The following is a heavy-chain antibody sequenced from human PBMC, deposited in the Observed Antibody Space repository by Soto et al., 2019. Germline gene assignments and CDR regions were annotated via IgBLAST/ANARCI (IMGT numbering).Heavy chain of an antibody. D-gene: IGHD2-21*02. J-gene: IGHJ4*02. CDR1: GYTFTNYG. Sequence: ASVKVSCKTSGYTFTNYGISCVRQAPGQGLEWMGWITTDKGKTTYAQKFLGRVTMTMDSSTSTVFMELTSLRSADTAVYYCARGGHIAVVTDSFDSWGQGTLVTVSS. V-gene: IGHV1-18*01. CDR3: ARGGHIAVVTDSFDS. CDR2: ITTDKGKT.